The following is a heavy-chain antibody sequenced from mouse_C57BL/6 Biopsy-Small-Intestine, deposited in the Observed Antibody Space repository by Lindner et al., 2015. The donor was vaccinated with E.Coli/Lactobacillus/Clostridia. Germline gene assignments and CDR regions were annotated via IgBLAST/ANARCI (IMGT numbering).Heavy chain of an antibody. Sequence: VQLQESGPELVKPGASVKMSCKASGYTITDYNIHWMKQSHGKSLEWIGYINPNNGDSTYNQKFKGKATLTVNKSSNTAYMELRSLTSEDSAVYYCATGPLYASDYWGQGTSVTVSS. J-gene: IGHJ4*01. D-gene: IGHD3-3*01. CDR1: GYTITDYN. V-gene: IGHV1-22*01. CDR3: ATGPLYASDY. CDR2: INPNNGDS.